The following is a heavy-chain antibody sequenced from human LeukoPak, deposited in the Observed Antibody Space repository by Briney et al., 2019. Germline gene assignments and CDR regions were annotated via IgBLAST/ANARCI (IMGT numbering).Heavy chain of an antibody. Sequence: KPSETLSLTCAVSGYSISSGYYWGWIRQPPGEGLEWIGSIYHSGSTYYNPSLKSRVTISVDTSKNQFSLKLSSVTAADTAVYYCARRRVTDYSYAFDIWGQGTMVTVSS. V-gene: IGHV4-38-2*01. D-gene: IGHD2-21*02. J-gene: IGHJ3*02. CDR3: ARRRVTDYSYAFDI. CDR2: IYHSGST. CDR1: GYSISSGYY.